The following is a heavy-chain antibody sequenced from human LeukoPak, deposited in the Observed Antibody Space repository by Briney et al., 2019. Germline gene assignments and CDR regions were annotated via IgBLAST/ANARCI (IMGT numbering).Heavy chain of an antibody. CDR3: ARLGIQLWNFEVRQNWFDP. J-gene: IGHJ5*02. CDR1: GGSISSHY. V-gene: IGHV4-59*08. CDR2: IYYSGST. D-gene: IGHD5-18*01. Sequence: SETLSLTCTVSGGSISSHYWSWIRQPPGKGLEWIGYIYYSGSTNYNPSLKSRLTISVDMSKNQVSLKLSSVTAADTAVYYCARLGIQLWNFEVRQNWFDPWGQGTLVTVSS.